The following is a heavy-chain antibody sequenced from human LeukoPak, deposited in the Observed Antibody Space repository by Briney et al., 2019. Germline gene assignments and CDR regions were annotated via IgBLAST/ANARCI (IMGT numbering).Heavy chain of an antibody. V-gene: IGHV1-18*01. CDR1: GYTFTSYG. J-gene: IGHJ6*02. CDR3: AGDPGGYRTYYYYYYGMDV. D-gene: IGHD5-18*01. CDR2: ISAYNGNT. Sequence: ASVKVSCKASGYTFTSYGISWVRQAPGQGLEWMGWISAYNGNTNYAQKLQGRVTMTTDTSTSTAYMELRSLRSDDTAVYYCAGDPGGYRTYYYYYYGMDVWGQGTTVTVSS.